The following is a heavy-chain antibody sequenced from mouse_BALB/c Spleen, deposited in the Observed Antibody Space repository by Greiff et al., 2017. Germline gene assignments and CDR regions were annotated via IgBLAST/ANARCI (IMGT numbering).Heavy chain of an antibody. CDR3: ARSGSSYYAMDY. D-gene: IGHD1-1*01. V-gene: IGHV1S29*02. CDR1: GYTFTDYN. J-gene: IGHJ4*01. Sequence: VQLQQSGAELAKPGASVKMSCKASGYTFTDYNMHWVKQSHGKSLEWIGYIYPYNGGTGYNQKFKSKATLTVDNSSSTAYMELRSLTSEDSAVYYCARSGSSYYAMDYWGQGTSVTVSS. CDR2: IYPYNGGT.